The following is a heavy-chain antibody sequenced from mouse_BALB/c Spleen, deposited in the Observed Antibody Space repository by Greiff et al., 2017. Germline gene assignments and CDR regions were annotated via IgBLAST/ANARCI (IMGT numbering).Heavy chain of an antibody. V-gene: IGHV1-14*01. CDR2: INPYNDGT. J-gene: IGHJ1*01. D-gene: IGHD2-4*01. CDR3: AVSTMITTRNFDV. Sequence: EVQLQQSGPELVKPGASVKMSCKASGYTFTSYVMHWVKQKPGQGLEWIGYINPYNDGTKYNEKFKGKARLTSDKSSSTAYMELSSLTSEDSAVYYCAVSTMITTRNFDVWGAGTTVTVSS. CDR1: GYTFTSYV.